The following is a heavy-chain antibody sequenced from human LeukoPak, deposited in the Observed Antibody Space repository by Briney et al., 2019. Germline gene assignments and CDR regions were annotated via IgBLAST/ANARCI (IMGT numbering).Heavy chain of an antibody. CDR2: ISSSGSTI. D-gene: IGHD3-22*01. Sequence: GGSLRLSCAASGFTFSDYYMSWIRQAPGKGLEWVSYISSSGSTIYYADSVKGRFTISRDNAKNSLYLQMNSLRAEDTAVYYCAREPFTYYYDSSGYSPWGQGTLVTVSS. V-gene: IGHV3-11*04. CDR1: GFTFSDYY. J-gene: IGHJ5*02. CDR3: AREPFTYYYDSSGYSP.